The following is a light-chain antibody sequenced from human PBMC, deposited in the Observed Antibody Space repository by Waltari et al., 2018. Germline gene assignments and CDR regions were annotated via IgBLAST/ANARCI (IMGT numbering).Light chain of an antibody. CDR3: LQTYSTLMFS. Sequence: DIQMTQSPSSLSASVGDRVTMTCRASQSITNYLSWYQHKSGEAPNLLVYDASTLVSGVPSRCNGSGFGTEFTLTISSLQPEDLATDYCLQTYSTLMFSFGPGTKVDL. CDR2: DAS. J-gene: IGKJ3*01. V-gene: IGKV1-39*01. CDR1: QSITNY.